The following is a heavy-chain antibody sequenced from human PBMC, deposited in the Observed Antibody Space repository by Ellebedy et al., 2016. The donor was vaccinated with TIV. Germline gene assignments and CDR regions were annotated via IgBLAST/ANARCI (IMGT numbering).Heavy chain of an antibody. Sequence: ASVKVSCKASGGTFSSYAISWVRQAPGQGLEWMGGLIPSFGTVNNAQKFQERVTFTADESTNTAYMELSSLKSDDMAVYYCARGHKSNWDAFDIWGQGTMVTVSS. D-gene: IGHD7-27*01. CDR3: ARGHKSNWDAFDI. CDR1: GGTFSSYA. V-gene: IGHV1-69*13. J-gene: IGHJ3*02. CDR2: LIPSFGTV.